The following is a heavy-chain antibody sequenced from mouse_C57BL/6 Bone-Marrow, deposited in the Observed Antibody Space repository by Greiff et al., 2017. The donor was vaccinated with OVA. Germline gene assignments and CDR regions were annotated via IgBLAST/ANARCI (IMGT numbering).Heavy chain of an antibody. CDR2: INPSNGGT. V-gene: IGHV1-53*01. J-gene: IGHJ1*03. CDR3: ARSDYYGSSYVPLYWYFDV. Sequence: QVHVKQPGTELVKPGASVKLSCKASGYTFTSYWMHWVKQRPGQGLEWIGNINPSNGGTNYNEKFKSKATLTVDKSSSTAYMQLSSLTSEDSAVYYCARSDYYGSSYVPLYWYFDVWGTGTTVTVSS. CDR1: GYTFTSYW. D-gene: IGHD1-1*01.